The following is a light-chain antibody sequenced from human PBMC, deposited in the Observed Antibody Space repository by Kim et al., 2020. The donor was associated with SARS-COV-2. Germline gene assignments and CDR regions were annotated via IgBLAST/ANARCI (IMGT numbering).Light chain of an antibody. CDR3: QQYSDFPPT. CDR2: DTS. V-gene: IGKV1-16*02. J-gene: IGKJ4*01. CDR1: QGITKY. Sequence: AFVGDRVTITCRASQGITKYLGWFQQKPGQAPRSLIYDTSTLESGVPSKFRCSGSGTDFTLTISNLQPEDLATYYCQQYSDFPPTFGGGTRVEIK.